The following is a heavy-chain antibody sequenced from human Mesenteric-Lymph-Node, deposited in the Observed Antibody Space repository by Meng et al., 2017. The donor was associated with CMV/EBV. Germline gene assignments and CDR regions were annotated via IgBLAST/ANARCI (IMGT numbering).Heavy chain of an antibody. V-gene: IGHV2-5*02. D-gene: IGHD2-15*01. CDR3: AHRASSCSGGSCYRSGRGYFDY. CDR2: IYWDNDK. Sequence: GGCVSWIRQPPGQALEWLGVIYWDNDKRYSPSLKTSLTITKDTTTNQVVLTMTNTDPMDTATYYCAHRASSCSGGSCYRSGRGYFDYWGPGTLVTVSS. CDR1: GGC. J-gene: IGHJ4*02.